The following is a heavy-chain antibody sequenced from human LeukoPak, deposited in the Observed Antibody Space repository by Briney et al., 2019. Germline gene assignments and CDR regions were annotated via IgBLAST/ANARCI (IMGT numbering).Heavy chain of an antibody. CDR3: ARENYDFWSSTNWFDP. D-gene: IGHD3-3*01. V-gene: IGHV3-48*01. J-gene: IGHJ5*02. Sequence: GGSLRLSCAASGFTFGSYSMNWVRQAPGKGLEWVSYISSSSSTIYYADSVKGRFTISRDNAKSSLYLQMNSLRAEDTAVYYCARENYDFWSSTNWFDPWGQGTLVTVSS. CDR1: GFTFGSYS. CDR2: ISSSSSTI.